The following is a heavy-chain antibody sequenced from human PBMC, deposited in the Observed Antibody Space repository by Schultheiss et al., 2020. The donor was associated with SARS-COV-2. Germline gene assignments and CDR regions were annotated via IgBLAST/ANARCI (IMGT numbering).Heavy chain of an antibody. D-gene: IGHD6-13*01. CDR2: ISYDGSNK. J-gene: IGHJ5*02. V-gene: IGHV3-30*18. CDR3: AKDFQQLGGWFDP. CDR1: GFTFSSYG. Sequence: GESLKISCAASGFTFSSYGMHWVRQAPGKGLEWVAVISYDGSNKYYADSVKGRFTISRDNSKNTLYLQMNSLRAEDTAVYYCAKDFQQLGGWFDPWGQGTLVTVSS.